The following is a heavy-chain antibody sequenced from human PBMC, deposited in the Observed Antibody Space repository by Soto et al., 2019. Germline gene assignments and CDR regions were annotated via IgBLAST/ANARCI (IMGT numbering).Heavy chain of an antibody. V-gene: IGHV1-18*01. CDR1: GYTFTSYG. CDR3: AIDGGCQPDY. CDR2: ISAYNGNT. D-gene: IGHD2-15*01. Sequence: QVQRVQSGAEVKKPGASVKVSCKASGYTFTSYGISWVRQAPGQGLEWMGWISAYNGNTNYAQKLQGRVTMTTDTSTSRACMKMRSLISYGTGVYYCAIDGGCQPDYWGQGTLVTVSS. J-gene: IGHJ4*02.